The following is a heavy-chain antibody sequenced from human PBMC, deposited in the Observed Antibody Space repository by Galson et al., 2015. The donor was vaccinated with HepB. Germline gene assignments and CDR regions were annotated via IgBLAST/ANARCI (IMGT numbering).Heavy chain of an antibody. CDR2: IYYSGNT. CDR3: ASSLVVPAGTEYYYYAMDV. V-gene: IGHV4-59*08. D-gene: IGHD2-2*01. CDR1: GVSISNYY. J-gene: IGHJ6*02. Sequence: SETLSLTCTVSGVSISNYYWSWIRQPPGKGLEWIGYIYYSGNTNYNPSLKSRVTISLDTSKNKFSLKLSSVTAADTAVYYCASSLVVPAGTEYYYYAMDVWGQGTTVTVSS.